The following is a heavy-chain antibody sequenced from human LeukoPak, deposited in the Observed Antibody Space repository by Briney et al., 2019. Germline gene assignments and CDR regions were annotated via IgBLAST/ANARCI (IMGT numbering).Heavy chain of an antibody. Sequence: GGSLRLSCAASGFTFSSYEMNWVRQAPGKGLEWVSYISSSGSTIYYADSVKGRFTISRDNAKNSLYLQMNSLRAEDTADYYCAELGITMIGGVWGKGTTVTISS. CDR2: ISSSGSTI. D-gene: IGHD3-10*02. CDR1: GFTFSSYE. V-gene: IGHV3-48*03. CDR3: AELGITMIGGV. J-gene: IGHJ6*04.